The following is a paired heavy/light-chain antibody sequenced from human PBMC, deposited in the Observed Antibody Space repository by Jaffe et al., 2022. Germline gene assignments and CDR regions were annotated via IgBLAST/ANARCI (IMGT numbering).Light chain of an antibody. Sequence: EIVLTQSPGTLSLSPGERATLSCWASQSVSSGSLAWYQQKPGQAPRLLIFGASSRATGIPDRFSGSGSGTDFTLTISRLEPEDFAVYYCQQFGGSPRYTFGQGTKLEIK. V-gene: IGKV3-20*01. CDR2: GAS. CDR3: QQFGGSPRYT. CDR1: QSVSSGS. J-gene: IGKJ2*01.
Heavy chain of an antibody. CDR3: ARGTLTMVRGYGPYNWFEP. CDR1: DGSFSGYY. D-gene: IGHD3-10*01. CDR2: INHSGST. J-gene: IGHJ5*02. Sequence: QVQLQLWGAGLLKPSETLSLTCAVYDGSFSGYYWNWIRQPPGKGLEWIGEINHSGSTNYNPSLKSRVTISVDTSKNQFSLKLSSVTAADTAVYYCARGTLTMVRGYGPYNWFEPWGQGTLVTVSS. V-gene: IGHV4-34*01.